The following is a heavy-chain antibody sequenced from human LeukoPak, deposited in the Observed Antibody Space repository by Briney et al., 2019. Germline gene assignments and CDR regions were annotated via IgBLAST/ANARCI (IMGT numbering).Heavy chain of an antibody. J-gene: IGHJ5*02. V-gene: IGHV4-59*08. D-gene: IGHD2-2*02. CDR3: ARRLCSSLTCNIGPSGNWLDP. CDR1: GGSMSNYW. CDR2: IYYDGST. Sequence: SETLSLTCTVSGGSMSNYWWNWVRQPPGKGLEWIGYIYYDGSTHYNPSLNSRVTISIDTSKNQFSLKLNSVTATDTAVYYCARRLCSSLTCNIGPSGNWLDPWGQGTLVTVSS.